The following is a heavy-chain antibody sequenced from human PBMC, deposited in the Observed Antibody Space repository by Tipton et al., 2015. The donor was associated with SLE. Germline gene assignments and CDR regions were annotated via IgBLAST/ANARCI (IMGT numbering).Heavy chain of an antibody. D-gene: IGHD6-13*01. CDR1: GGYITSDIYY. Sequence: TLSLTCSVSGGYITSDIYYWGWTRQPPGKGLEWIGSVYDSGTTYYNPSLKSRVIMSVDTSKNQLSLNLNSVTAADTAVYYCARGGGDSSSCQDFDRWGQGTLVTVSS. CDR2: VYDSGTT. J-gene: IGHJ4*02. CDR3: ARGGGDSSSCQDFDR. V-gene: IGHV4-39*07.